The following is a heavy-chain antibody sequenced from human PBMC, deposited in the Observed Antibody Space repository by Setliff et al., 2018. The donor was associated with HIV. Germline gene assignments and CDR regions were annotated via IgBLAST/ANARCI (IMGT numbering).Heavy chain of an antibody. V-gene: IGHV3-66*01. Sequence: PGGSLRLSCAASGLAISSTYMTWVRQTPGKGLDWVSLIYSSGDTYYADSVKGRFTVSRDNSKNTLYLQMNSLRAEDTAIYYCARETGDMAATALYSFEYWGQGTMVTVSS. CDR3: ARETGDMAATALYSFEY. CDR1: GLAISSTY. J-gene: IGHJ4*02. D-gene: IGHD6-25*01. CDR2: IYSSGDT.